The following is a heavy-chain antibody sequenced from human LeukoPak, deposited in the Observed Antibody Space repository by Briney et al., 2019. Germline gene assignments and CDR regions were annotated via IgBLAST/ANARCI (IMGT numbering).Heavy chain of an antibody. D-gene: IGHD6-13*01. V-gene: IGHV4-31*03. Sequence: SETLSLTCTVSGGSISSGGYYWSWIRQHPGKGLEWIGYIYYSGSTYYNPSLKSRVTMSVDTSKNQFSLKLSSVTAADTAVYYCARHAVAGTRFNWFDPWGQGTLVTVSS. CDR1: GGSISSGGYY. CDR3: ARHAVAGTRFNWFDP. J-gene: IGHJ5*02. CDR2: IYYSGST.